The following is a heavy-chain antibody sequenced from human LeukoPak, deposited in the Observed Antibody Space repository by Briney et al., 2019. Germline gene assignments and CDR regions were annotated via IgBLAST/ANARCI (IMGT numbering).Heavy chain of an antibody. CDR1: GFTFSTSW. V-gene: IGHV3-74*01. CDR2: INSDESIT. Sequence: GGSLRLSCAASGFTFSTSWMYWVRQAPGKGLVSVSRINSDESITTYADSVKGPFTISRDNAKNGLYLQMNSLRAEDTAVYYCARGLVPGFLDYWGQGTPVTVSS. D-gene: IGHD4-11*01. J-gene: IGHJ4*02. CDR3: ARGLVPGFLDY.